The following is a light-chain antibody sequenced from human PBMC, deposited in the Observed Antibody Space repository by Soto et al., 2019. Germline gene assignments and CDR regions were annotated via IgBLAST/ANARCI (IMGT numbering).Light chain of an antibody. CDR3: MRATQFPLT. CDR2: QIS. J-gene: IGKJ4*01. V-gene: IGKV2-24*01. CDR1: QRLVHSDGNTY. Sequence: DIVLTQTPLSSPVTVGQPASISCRSSQRLVHSDGNTYLSWLQQRPGQPPRLLIYQISNRFSGVPDRFTGSGAGADFTLKISRVEAEDVGTYYCMRATQFPLTFGGGTKVKIK.